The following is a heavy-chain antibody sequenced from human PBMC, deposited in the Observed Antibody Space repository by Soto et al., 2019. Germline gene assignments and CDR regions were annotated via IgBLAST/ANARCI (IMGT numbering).Heavy chain of an antibody. CDR1: GFTFVSYA. V-gene: IGHV3-30-3*01. J-gene: IGHJ4*02. Sequence: VQLVESGGGVVQPGRSLRLSCAASGFTFVSYAMHWVRQDPGKGLEWVAVISYDGNNKYFADSVKGRFTISRDNSKNTLYLQMNSLRAEDTAVYYCTRGHDSGWYYFDYWGRGTLVTVSS. CDR3: TRGHDSGWYYFDY. CDR2: ISYDGNNK. D-gene: IGHD6-19*01.